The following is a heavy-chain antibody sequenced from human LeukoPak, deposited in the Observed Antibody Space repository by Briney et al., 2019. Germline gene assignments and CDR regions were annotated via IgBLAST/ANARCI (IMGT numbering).Heavy chain of an antibody. J-gene: IGHJ4*02. D-gene: IGHD2-2*02. Sequence: SETLSLTCTVSGGSISSGGYYWSWIRQHPGKGLEWIGYLYYSGTTYHNPSLKSRTTMSVDTSKNQFSLKLSSVTAADTAVYYCARIYCSSICCYTPARSAIDFWGQGALVTVSS. V-gene: IGHV4-31*03. CDR2: LYYSGTT. CDR1: GGSISSGGYY. CDR3: ARIYCSSICCYTPARSAIDF.